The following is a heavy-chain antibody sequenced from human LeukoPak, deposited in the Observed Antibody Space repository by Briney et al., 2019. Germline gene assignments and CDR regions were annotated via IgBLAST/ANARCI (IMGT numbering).Heavy chain of an antibody. CDR3: AKGVTYYYDSSGYFDY. D-gene: IGHD3-22*01. CDR2: IRYDGSNK. V-gene: IGHV3-30*02. Sequence: GGSLRLSCAASGFTFSSYSMNWVRQAPGKGLEWVAFIRYDGSNKYYADSVKGRFTISRDNSKNTLYLQMNSLRAEDTAVYYCAKGVTYYYDSSGYFDYWGQGTLVTVSS. J-gene: IGHJ4*02. CDR1: GFTFSSYS.